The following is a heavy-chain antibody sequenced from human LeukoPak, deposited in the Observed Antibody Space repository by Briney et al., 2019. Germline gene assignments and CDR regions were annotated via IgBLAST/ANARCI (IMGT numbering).Heavy chain of an antibody. D-gene: IGHD3-3*01. J-gene: IGHJ4*02. V-gene: IGHV4-59*08. CDR3: ARNAYYDFWSGPTHFDY. Sequence: SETLSLTCTVSGGSISSYYWSWIRQPSGKGLEWIGYIYYSGSTNYNPSLKSRATISVDTSKNQFSLKLSSVTAADTAVYYCARNAYYDFWSGPTHFDYWGQGTLVTVSS. CDR2: IYYSGST. CDR1: GGSISSYY.